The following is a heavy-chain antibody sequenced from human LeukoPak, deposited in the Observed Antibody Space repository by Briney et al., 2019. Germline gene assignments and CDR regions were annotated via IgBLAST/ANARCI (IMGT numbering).Heavy chain of an antibody. CDR1: GYSFTNYW. J-gene: IGHJ6*02. V-gene: IGHV5-51*01. Sequence: GESLKISCKGSGYSFTNYWIGWVRQMPGKGLEWMGIIYPGDSDTTYNPSFQGQVTISADKSISTAYLQWSSLKASDTAMYYCASSGATDYYYYGMDVWGQGTTVTVSS. CDR3: ASSGATDYYYYGMDV. CDR2: IYPGDSDT. D-gene: IGHD6-25*01.